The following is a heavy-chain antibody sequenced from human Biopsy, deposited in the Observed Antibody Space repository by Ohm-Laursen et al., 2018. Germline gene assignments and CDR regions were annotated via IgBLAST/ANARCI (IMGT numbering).Heavy chain of an antibody. CDR3: TRGGYYYDSLAYYYWFDP. Sequence: ASVKVSCNASGYTLTTYYIHWVRQAPGQGLEWVGIINPHGGRTRYAQKFQGRVRMTTDTSTTTVYMDLSSLRSDDTAVYYCTRGGYYYDSLAYYYWFDPWGQGTLVTVSS. J-gene: IGHJ5*02. D-gene: IGHD3-22*01. V-gene: IGHV1-46*01. CDR1: GYTLTTYY. CDR2: INPHGGRT.